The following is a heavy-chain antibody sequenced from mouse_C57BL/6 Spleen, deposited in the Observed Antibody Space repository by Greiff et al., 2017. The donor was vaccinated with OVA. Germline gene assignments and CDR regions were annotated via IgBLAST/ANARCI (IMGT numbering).Heavy chain of an antibody. Sequence: QVQLQQSGAELVRPGASVTLSCKASGYTFTDYEMHWVKQPPVHGLEWIGAIDPETGGTAYNQKFKGKAILTADKSSSTAYMELRSLTSEDSAVYYCTTGYYYGRGFDYWGQGTTLTVSS. J-gene: IGHJ2*01. D-gene: IGHD1-1*01. CDR1: GYTFTDYE. V-gene: IGHV1-15*01. CDR3: TTGYYYGRGFDY. CDR2: IDPETGGT.